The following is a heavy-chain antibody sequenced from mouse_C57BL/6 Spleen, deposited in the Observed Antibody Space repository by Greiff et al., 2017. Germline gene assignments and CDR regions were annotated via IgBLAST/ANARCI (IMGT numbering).Heavy chain of an antibody. D-gene: IGHD1-1*01. CDR3: ARDYYGSSRDY. Sequence: QVQLQPPGAELVKPGASVKLSCKASGYTFTSYWLHWVKQRPGQGLEWIGMIHPNSGSTNYNEKFKSKATLTVDKSSSTAYMQLSSLTSEDSAVYYCARDYYGSSRDYWGQGTTLTVSS. V-gene: IGHV1-64*01. CDR1: GYTFTSYW. J-gene: IGHJ2*01. CDR2: IHPNSGST.